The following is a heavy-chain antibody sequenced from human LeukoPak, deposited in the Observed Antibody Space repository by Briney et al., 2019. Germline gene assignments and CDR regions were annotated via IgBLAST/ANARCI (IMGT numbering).Heavy chain of an antibody. Sequence: SETLSLTCTVSGYSISSGYYWGWIRQPPGKGLEWIGSIYHSGSTYYNPSLKSRVTISVDTSKNQFSLKLSSVTAADTAVYYCARYDYVWGSGWFDPWGQGTLVTVSS. V-gene: IGHV4-38-2*02. CDR3: ARYDYVWGSGWFDP. J-gene: IGHJ5*02. CDR2: IYHSGST. CDR1: GYSISSGYY. D-gene: IGHD3-16*01.